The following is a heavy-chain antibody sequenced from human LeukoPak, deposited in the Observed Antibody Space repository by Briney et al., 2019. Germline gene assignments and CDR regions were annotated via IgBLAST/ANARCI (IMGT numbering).Heavy chain of an antibody. CDR2: IWYDESNK. D-gene: IGHD1-14*01. V-gene: IGHV3-33*06. Sequence: GGSLRLSCAASGFTFSSYGMHWVRRAQGRGLEAVAVIWYDESNKYYEASVKGRLPISRDNSKNTLYLQINSLRAEDTAVYYCAKVGKTNAGFDYWGQGTLVTVSS. J-gene: IGHJ4*02. CDR3: AKVGKTNAGFDY. CDR1: GFTFSSYG.